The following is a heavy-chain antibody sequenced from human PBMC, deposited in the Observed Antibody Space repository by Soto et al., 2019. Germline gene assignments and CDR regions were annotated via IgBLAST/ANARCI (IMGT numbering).Heavy chain of an antibody. V-gene: IGHV3-33*01. Sequence: QVQLVESGGGVVQPGQSLRLSCAASGFTVSNYGMHWVRQAPGKGLEWVAVIWKDGNNKYYRDSVKGRFTISRDNSKKTLELQMSSLRGEDTAVYYCARGDAWTDEAFDIWGQGTMVTVSS. CDR2: IWKDGNNK. CDR3: ARGDAWTDEAFDI. D-gene: IGHD5-12*01. CDR1: GFTVSNYG. J-gene: IGHJ3*02.